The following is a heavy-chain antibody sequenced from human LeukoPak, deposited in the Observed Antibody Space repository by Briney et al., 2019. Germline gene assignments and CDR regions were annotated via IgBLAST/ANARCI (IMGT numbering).Heavy chain of an antibody. CDR3: ARSSWSYYYYYMDV. Sequence: PSETLSLTCTVSGGSISSYYWSWIRQPAGKGLEWIGRIYTSGSTNYNPSLKSRVTMSVDTFKNQFSLKLSSVTATDTAVYYCARSSWSYYYYYMDVWGKGTTVTVSS. CDR2: IYTSGST. D-gene: IGHD6-13*01. J-gene: IGHJ6*03. CDR1: GGSISSYY. V-gene: IGHV4-4*07.